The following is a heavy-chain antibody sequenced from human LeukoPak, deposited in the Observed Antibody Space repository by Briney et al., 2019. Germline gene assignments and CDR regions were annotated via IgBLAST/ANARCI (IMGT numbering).Heavy chain of an antibody. CDR1: GYTFTGYY. V-gene: IGHV1-2*02. CDR3: ANGGETDHIDY. Sequence: ASVKVSCKAAGYTFTGYYINWVRQAPGQGLEWMGWINPNSGGSNYAQKFQGRVTMTRDTSISTAYMELSRLRSDDTAVYYCANGGETDHIDYWGQGTLVTVYS. CDR2: INPNSGGS. D-gene: IGHD2-21*01. J-gene: IGHJ4*02.